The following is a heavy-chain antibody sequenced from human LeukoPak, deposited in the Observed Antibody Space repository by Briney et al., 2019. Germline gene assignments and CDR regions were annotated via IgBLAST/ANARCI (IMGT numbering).Heavy chain of an antibody. D-gene: IGHD1-26*01. Sequence: SETLSLTCTVSGGSISFYYWSWIRQPPGKRLEWIGYIYTSGSTNYNPSLKSRVTISVDTSKNQFSLKLSSVTAADTAVYYCARLGSGSFGVDYWGQGTLVTVSS. CDR3: ARLGSGSFGVDY. CDR2: IYTSGST. CDR1: GGSISFYY. J-gene: IGHJ4*02. V-gene: IGHV4-4*09.